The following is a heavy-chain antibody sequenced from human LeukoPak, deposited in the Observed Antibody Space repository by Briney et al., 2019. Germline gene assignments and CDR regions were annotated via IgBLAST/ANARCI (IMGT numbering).Heavy chain of an antibody. Sequence: SETLSLTCTVSGDSISGSSYYWGWIRQPPGKGLEWIGSIYYSGSTYYNPSLKSRVTISVDTSKNQFSLKLSSVTAADTAVYYCARSVDSSGWYIRSWFDPWGQGTLVTVSS. V-gene: IGHV4-39*01. CDR2: IYYSGST. D-gene: IGHD6-19*01. CDR3: ARSVDSSGWYIRSWFDP. CDR1: GDSISGSSYY. J-gene: IGHJ5*02.